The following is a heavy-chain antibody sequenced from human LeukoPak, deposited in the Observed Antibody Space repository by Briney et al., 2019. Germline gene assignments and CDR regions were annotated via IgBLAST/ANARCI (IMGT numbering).Heavy chain of an antibody. CDR3: ARELDLYFFDY. Sequence: ASVKVSCKASGYTFTGYYIYWVRQAPGQGLEWMGWINPNSGGTNYAQNFQGRVTMTRDTSISTAYMELSRLTSDDTAVYYCARELDLYFFDYWGQGTLVTVSS. J-gene: IGHJ4*02. CDR2: INPNSGGT. V-gene: IGHV1-2*02. CDR1: GYTFTGYY. D-gene: IGHD3-9*01.